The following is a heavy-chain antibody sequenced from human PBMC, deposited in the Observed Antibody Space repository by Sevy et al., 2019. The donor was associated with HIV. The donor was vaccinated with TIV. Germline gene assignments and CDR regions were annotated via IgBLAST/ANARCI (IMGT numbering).Heavy chain of an antibody. V-gene: IGHV1-18*04. CDR2: ISAYNGNT. Sequence: ASVKVSCKASGYTFTSYGISWVRQAPGQGLEWMGWISAYNGNTNYAQTLQGRVTMTTDTSTSTAYMELRSLRSDDTAVYYCARDLGYCSSTSCYTSATFDPWGQGTLVTVSS. D-gene: IGHD2-2*01. J-gene: IGHJ5*02. CDR1: GYTFTSYG. CDR3: ARDLGYCSSTSCYTSATFDP.